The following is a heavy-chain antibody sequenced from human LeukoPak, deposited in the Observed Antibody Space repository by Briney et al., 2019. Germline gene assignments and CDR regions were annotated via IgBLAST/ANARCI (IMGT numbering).Heavy chain of an antibody. CDR2: ISWNSGSI. Sequence: GGSLRLSCAASGFTFDDYAMHWVRQAPGKGLEWVSGISWNSGSIGYADSVKGRFTISRDNAKNSLYLQMNSLRAEDTALYYCAKDTDYYGSGSLWGQGTLVTVSS. V-gene: IGHV3-9*01. D-gene: IGHD3-10*01. CDR3: AKDTDYYGSGSL. CDR1: GFTFDDYA. J-gene: IGHJ4*02.